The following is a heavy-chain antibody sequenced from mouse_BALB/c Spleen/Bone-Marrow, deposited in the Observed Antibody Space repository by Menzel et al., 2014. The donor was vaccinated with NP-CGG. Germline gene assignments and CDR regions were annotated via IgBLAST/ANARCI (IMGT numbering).Heavy chain of an antibody. CDR3: ARDWDEAYYFDY. D-gene: IGHD4-1*01. V-gene: IGHV1S81*02. J-gene: IGHJ2*01. CDR1: GYTFTSYW. CDR2: INPSNGRT. Sequence: VQLQQSGAELVKPGASVKLSCKASGYTFTSYWMHWVKQRPGQGLEWIGEINPSNGRTNYNEKFKSKATLTVDKSSSTAYMQLSSLTSEGSAVYYCARDWDEAYYFDYWGQGTTLTVSS.